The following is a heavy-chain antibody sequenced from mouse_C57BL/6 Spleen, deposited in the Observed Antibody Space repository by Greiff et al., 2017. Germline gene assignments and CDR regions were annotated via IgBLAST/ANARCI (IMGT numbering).Heavy chain of an antibody. J-gene: IGHJ4*01. CDR3: TRGPTTVVAPYAMDY. D-gene: IGHD1-1*01. Sequence: QVQLQQSGAELVRPGASVTLSCKASGYTFTDYEMHWVKQTPVHGLEWIGAIDPETGGTAYNQKFKGKAILTADKSSSTAYMELRSLTSEDSAVYYCTRGPTTVVAPYAMDYWGQGTSVTVSS. CDR2: IDPETGGT. CDR1: GYTFTDYE. V-gene: IGHV1-15*01.